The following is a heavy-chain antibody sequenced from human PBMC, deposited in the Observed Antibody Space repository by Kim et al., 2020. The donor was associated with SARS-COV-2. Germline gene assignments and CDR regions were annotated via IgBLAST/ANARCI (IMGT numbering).Heavy chain of an antibody. CDR1: GFTFSSYA. D-gene: IGHD6-19*01. CDR2: ISGSGGST. CDR3: AKASYSSGWYFYFDY. V-gene: IGHV3-23*01. Sequence: GGSLRLSCAASGFTFSSYAMSWVRQAPGKGLEWVSAISGSGGSTYYADSVKGRFTISRDNSKNTLYLQMNSLRAEDTAVYYCAKASYSSGWYFYFDYWGQGTLVTVSS. J-gene: IGHJ4*02.